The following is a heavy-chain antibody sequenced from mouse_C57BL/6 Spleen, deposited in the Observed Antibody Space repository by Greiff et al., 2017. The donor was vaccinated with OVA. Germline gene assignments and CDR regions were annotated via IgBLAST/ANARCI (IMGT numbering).Heavy chain of an antibody. J-gene: IGHJ1*03. Sequence: QVQLQQPGAELVKPGASVKLSCKASGYTFTSYWMQWVKQRPGQGLEWIGEIDPSDSYTNYNQKFKGKATLTVDTSSSTAYMQLSSLTSEDSAVYCCARWTPSVFDVWGTGTTVTVSS. CDR3: ARWTPSVFDV. V-gene: IGHV1-50*01. CDR1: GYTFTSYW. CDR2: IDPSDSYT.